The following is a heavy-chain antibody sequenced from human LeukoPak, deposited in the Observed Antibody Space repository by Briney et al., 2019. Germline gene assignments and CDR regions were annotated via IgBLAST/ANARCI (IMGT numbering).Heavy chain of an antibody. V-gene: IGHV3-30-3*01. CDR2: ISYDGSNK. CDR1: GFIFSSYA. D-gene: IGHD1-26*01. Sequence: GGSLRLSCAASGFIFSSYAMHWVRQAAGKGVEWVAVISYDGSNKYYADSVKGRFTISRDNSKNTLYLQMNSLRAADTAVYYCARVIRLGATWALVYWGEGTLVTVSS. J-gene: IGHJ4*02. CDR3: ARVIRLGATWALVY.